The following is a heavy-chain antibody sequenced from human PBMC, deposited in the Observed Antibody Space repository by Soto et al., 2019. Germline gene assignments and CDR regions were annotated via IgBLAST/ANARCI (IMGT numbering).Heavy chain of an antibody. CDR3: VRRGIGVLHGLVDV. CDR1: GDSINSYY. V-gene: IGHV4-59*12. CDR2: YYNTGT. J-gene: IGHJ6*02. Sequence: SETLSLTCTVSGDSINSYYWNWIRQSPGKGLEWIVYYYNTGTNYNPSLRSRVTISVDTAKNQFSLRLRSVTAADTAVYYCVRRGIGVLHGLVDVWGQGTTVTVSS. D-gene: IGHD1-26*01.